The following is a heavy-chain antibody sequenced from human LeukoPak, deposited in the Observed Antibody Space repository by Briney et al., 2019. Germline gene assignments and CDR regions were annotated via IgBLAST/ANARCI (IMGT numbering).Heavy chain of an antibody. CDR3: ARSVLSSRKRSDY. Sequence: ASVKVSCKASGYTFTSYDINWVRQATGQGLEWMGWMNPNSGNTGCAQKFQGRVTITRNTSISTAYMELSSLRSEDTAVYYCARSVLSSRKRSDYWGHGTLVTDSS. D-gene: IGHD1-14*01. CDR1: GYTFTSYD. CDR2: MNPNSGNT. V-gene: IGHV1-8*03. J-gene: IGHJ4*01.